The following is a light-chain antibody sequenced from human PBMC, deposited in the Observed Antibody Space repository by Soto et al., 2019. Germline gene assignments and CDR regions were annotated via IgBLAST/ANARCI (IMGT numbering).Light chain of an antibody. CDR3: QQRNNWPPYT. J-gene: IGKJ2*01. V-gene: IGKV3-11*01. CDR2: DAS. Sequence: EIVLTQSPATLSLSPGERATLSCRASQSVGRYLAWYQQKPGQAPRLLIYDASNRATGIPARFSGSGYGTDFTLNISSLEPEDFAVYYCQQRNNWPPYTFGQGTKLEIK. CDR1: QSVGRY.